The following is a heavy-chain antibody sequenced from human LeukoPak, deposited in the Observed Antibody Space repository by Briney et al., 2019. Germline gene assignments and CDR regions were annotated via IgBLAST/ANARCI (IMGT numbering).Heavy chain of an antibody. CDR1: GYSISSSYY. J-gene: IGHJ6*03. V-gene: IGHV4-61*01. D-gene: IGHD6-6*01. Sequence: SETLSLTCAVSGYSISSSYYWSWIRQPPGKGLEWIGYIYYSGSTNYNPSLKSRVTISVDTSKNQFSLKLSSVTAADTAVYYCAGTQYSSSAGYYYYMDVWGKGTTVTVSS. CDR2: IYYSGST. CDR3: AGTQYSSSAGYYYYMDV.